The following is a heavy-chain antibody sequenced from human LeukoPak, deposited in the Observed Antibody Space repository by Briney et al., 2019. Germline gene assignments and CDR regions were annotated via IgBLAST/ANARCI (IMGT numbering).Heavy chain of an antibody. J-gene: IGHJ5*02. D-gene: IGHD3-10*01. CDR2: INPNSGGT. Sequence: GASVKVSCKASGYTLTGYYMHWVRQAPGQGLEWMGWINPNSGGTNYAQKFQGRVTMTRDPSISTAYMELSRLRSDDTAVYYCARGGYYGSGNDFRFDPWGQGTLVTVSS. V-gene: IGHV1-2*02. CDR1: GYTLTGYY. CDR3: ARGGYYGSGNDFRFDP.